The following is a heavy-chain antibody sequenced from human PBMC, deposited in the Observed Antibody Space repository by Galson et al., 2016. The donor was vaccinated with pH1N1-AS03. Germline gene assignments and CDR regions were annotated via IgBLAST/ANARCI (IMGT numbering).Heavy chain of an antibody. CDR3: ASDLRGDYVGRNGRFYVTEAFEI. V-gene: IGHV1-69*04. J-gene: IGHJ3*02. CDR1: GGSFSDFG. CDR2: IIPISGMT. Sequence: SVKVSCKASGGSFSDFGLNWVRQAPGQGLEWMGRIIPISGMTDYAKKFQDRVTIIADKSTTTAYMEVSSPRSEDTAVYFCASDLRGDYVGRNGRFYVTEAFEIWGQGTKVTFSS. D-gene: IGHD2-8*01.